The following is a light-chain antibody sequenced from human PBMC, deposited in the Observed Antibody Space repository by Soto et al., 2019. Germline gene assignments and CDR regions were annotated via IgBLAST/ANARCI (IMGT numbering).Light chain of an antibody. V-gene: IGKV3-11*01. CDR2: DAS. Sequence: EIVLTRSPATLSLSPGERATLSCRASQSVSSYLAWYQQKPGQAPRLLIYDASNRATGIPARFSGSGSGTDFTLTISSLQPEDFATYYCQQSYSAPFTFGQGTKLEIK. J-gene: IGKJ2*01. CDR1: QSVSSY. CDR3: QQSYSAPFT.